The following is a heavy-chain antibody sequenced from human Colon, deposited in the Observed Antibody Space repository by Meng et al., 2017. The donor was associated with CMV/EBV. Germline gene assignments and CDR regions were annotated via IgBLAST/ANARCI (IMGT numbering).Heavy chain of an antibody. CDR3: ASQAATHTYFDF. Sequence: QVQLVQSGAEVRKPGASVRVSCKASGYTFSKSYIYWVRQAPGQGPEWMGIINPTGDSTTLAQKFQGRVTMTRDTSTNTVYMELSSLRSDDTAVYYCASQAATHTYFDFWGHGTLVTVSS. D-gene: IGHD6-13*01. J-gene: IGHJ4*01. CDR1: GYTFSKSY. V-gene: IGHV1-46*01. CDR2: INPTGDST.